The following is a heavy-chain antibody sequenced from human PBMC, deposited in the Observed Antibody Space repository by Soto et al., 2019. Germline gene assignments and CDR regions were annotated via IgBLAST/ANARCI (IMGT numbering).Heavy chain of an antibody. CDR1: GFTFSSYG. CDR2: INSDGRTT. J-gene: IGHJ4*02. D-gene: IGHD3-10*01. V-gene: IGHV3-74*01. Sequence: GGCLRLSCAASGFTFSSYGMHWFRQAPGKGLVWVSRINSDGRTTTYADSVKGRFTISRDNAKNTLYLQMNGLRAEDTAVYYCARWFTYGNFDYLDYWGQGTLVTVSS. CDR3: ARWFTYGNFDYLDY.